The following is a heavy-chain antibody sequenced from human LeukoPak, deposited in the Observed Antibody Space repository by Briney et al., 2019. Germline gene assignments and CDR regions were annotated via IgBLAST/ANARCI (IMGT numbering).Heavy chain of an antibody. V-gene: IGHV3-33*06. CDR3: AKFRYYYDSSGSGIDY. CDR2: IWYDGSNK. Sequence: GGSLRLSCAASGFTFSSYAMSWVRQAPGKGLEWVAVIWYDGSNKYYADSVKGRSTISRDNSKNTLYLQMNSLRAEDTAVYYCAKFRYYYDSSGSGIDYWGQGTLVTVSS. J-gene: IGHJ4*02. CDR1: GFTFSSYA. D-gene: IGHD3-22*01.